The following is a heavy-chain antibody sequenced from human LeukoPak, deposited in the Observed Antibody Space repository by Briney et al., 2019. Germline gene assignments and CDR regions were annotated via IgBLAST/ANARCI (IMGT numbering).Heavy chain of an antibody. J-gene: IGHJ4*02. V-gene: IGHV3-30*18. CDR2: ISYDGSNK. CDR3: AKGRDSSSWYGSQDY. Sequence: PGGSLRLSCAASGFTFSSYGIHWVRQAPGKGLEWVAVISYDGSNKHYADSVKGRFTISRDNSKNTLYLQMNSLRAEDTAVYYCAKGRDSSSWYGSQDYWGQGTLVTVSS. D-gene: IGHD6-13*01. CDR1: GFTFSSYG.